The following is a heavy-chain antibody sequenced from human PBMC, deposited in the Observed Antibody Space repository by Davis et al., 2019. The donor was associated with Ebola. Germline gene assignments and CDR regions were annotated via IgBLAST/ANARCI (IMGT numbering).Heavy chain of an antibody. CDR1: GFSFSSYW. V-gene: IGHV3-74*01. J-gene: IGHJ5*02. CDR2: SNSDGSST. Sequence: GESLKISCAASGFSFSSYWMHWVRQAPGKGLVWVSRSNSDGSSTSYADSVKGRFTISRDNARNTLYLQMNSVRAEDTAVYYCAKATVPTGWFDPWGQGTLVTVSS. CDR3: AKATVPTGWFDP. D-gene: IGHD1-1*01.